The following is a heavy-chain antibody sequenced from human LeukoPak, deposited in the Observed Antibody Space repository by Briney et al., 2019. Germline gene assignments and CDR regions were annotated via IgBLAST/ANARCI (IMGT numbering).Heavy chain of an antibody. Sequence: GGSLRLSCGASGFTFSSYAMHWVRQAPGKGLEWVAVISYDGSNKYYADSVKGRFTISRDNSKNTLYLQMNSLRAEDTAVYYCARDLDYWGQGTLVTVSS. J-gene: IGHJ4*02. CDR1: GFTFSSYA. CDR2: ISYDGSNK. V-gene: IGHV3-30-3*01. CDR3: ARDLDY.